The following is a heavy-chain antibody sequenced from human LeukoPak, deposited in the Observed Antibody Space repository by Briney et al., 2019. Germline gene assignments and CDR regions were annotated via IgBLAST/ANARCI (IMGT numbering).Heavy chain of an antibody. V-gene: IGHV3-7*01. CDR1: EFIFSTYW. D-gene: IGHD4-11*01. CDR2: IRQDGSEK. J-gene: IGHJ4*02. Sequence: PGESLSLSCAASEFIFSTYWMSWVRQAPGNGLEWVATIRQDGSEKHRVDPVRGRFNISRDNDKTSLYLLMNNLRVEDTAVYYCAKDWIIVGSNYPVFDYWGQGTLVTVSS. CDR3: AKDWIIVGSNYPVFDY.